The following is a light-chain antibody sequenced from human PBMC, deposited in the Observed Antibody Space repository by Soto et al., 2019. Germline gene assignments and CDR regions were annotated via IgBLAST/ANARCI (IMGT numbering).Light chain of an antibody. Sequence: DIAMTQSPDSLAVSLGERATINCKSSQSVLYNSNNKNYLAWYQQKPGQTPNLLIYWASTRKSGVPDRFSGSGSGTDFTLTISSLQAEDVAVYYCQQYYGHPPTFGQGTRLEIK. V-gene: IGKV4-1*01. CDR1: QSVLYNSNNKNY. J-gene: IGKJ5*01. CDR3: QQYYGHPPT. CDR2: WAS.